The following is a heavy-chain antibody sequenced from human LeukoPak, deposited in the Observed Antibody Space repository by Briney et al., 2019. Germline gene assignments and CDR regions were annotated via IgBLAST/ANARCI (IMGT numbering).Heavy chain of an antibody. Sequence: ASVPVSFKASGYTFTDYYMHWVRQAPGQGLEWMGWINPNSGGTNYAQKFQGRVTMTRDTSISTAYMELSRLRSDDTAVYYCARGTYYYDSSGYFGYWGQGTLVTVSS. CDR1: GYTFTDYY. V-gene: IGHV1-2*02. J-gene: IGHJ4*02. CDR3: ARGTYYYDSSGYFGY. CDR2: INPNSGGT. D-gene: IGHD3-22*01.